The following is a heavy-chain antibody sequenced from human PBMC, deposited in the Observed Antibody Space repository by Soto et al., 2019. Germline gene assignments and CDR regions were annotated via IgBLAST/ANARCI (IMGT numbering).Heavy chain of an antibody. D-gene: IGHD6-13*01. CDR3: ARDLTSPSSQIWFDP. CDR1: GFTFSSYN. CDR2: ISSSSSYI. Sequence: PGGSLRLSCAASGFTFSSYNMNWVRQAPGKGLEWVSSISSSSSYIYYADSVKGRFTISRDNAKNSLYLQMNSLRAEDTAVYYCARDLTSPSSQIWFDPWGQGTLVTVSS. J-gene: IGHJ5*02. V-gene: IGHV3-21*01.